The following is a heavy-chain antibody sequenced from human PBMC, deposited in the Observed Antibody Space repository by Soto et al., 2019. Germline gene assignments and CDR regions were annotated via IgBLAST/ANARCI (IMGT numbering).Heavy chain of an antibody. CDR1: GFTFSSYA. J-gene: IGHJ4*02. CDR3: ARGAKMATIKSFDY. D-gene: IGHD5-12*01. CDR2: ISYDGSNK. V-gene: IGHV3-30-3*01. Sequence: QAQLVESGGGVVQPGRSLRLSCAASGFTFSSYAMHWVRQAPGKGLEWVAVISYDGSNKYYADSVKGRFTISRHNSKNTLYLQMNSLRAEDTAVYYCARGAKMATIKSFDYWGQGTLVTVSS.